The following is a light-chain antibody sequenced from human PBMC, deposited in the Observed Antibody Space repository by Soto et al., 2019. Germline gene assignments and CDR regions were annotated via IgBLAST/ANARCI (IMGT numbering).Light chain of an antibody. CDR3: SSYTSSSTLWV. J-gene: IGLJ3*02. V-gene: IGLV2-18*02. Sequence: QSALTQPPSVSGSPGQSVTISCTGTSSDVGSYNRVSWYQQPPGTAPKLMIYEVSNRPSGVPDRFSGSKSGNTASLTISGLQAEDEADYYCSSYTSSSTLWVFGGGTKFTVL. CDR2: EVS. CDR1: SSDVGSYNR.